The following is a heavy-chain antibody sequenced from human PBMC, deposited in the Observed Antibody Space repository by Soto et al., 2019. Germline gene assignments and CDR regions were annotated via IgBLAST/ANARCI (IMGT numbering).Heavy chain of an antibody. D-gene: IGHD1-26*01. Sequence: SLRLSCAASGFTFSSYGMFWVRQAPGRGLEWVAFISYDGGNKCSDSVKGRFTISGDNSKNTLYLQMNSLRTEDTAVYYCAKGSYSGRYSDFDYWGQGTLVTVSS. CDR1: GFTFSSYG. V-gene: IGHV3-30*18. J-gene: IGHJ4*02. CDR3: AKGSYSGRYSDFDY. CDR2: ISYDGGNK.